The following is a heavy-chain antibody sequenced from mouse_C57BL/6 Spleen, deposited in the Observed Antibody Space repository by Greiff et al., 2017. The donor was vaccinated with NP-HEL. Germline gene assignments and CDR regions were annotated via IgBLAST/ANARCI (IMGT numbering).Heavy chain of an antibody. D-gene: IGHD1-1*01. J-gene: IGHJ2*01. CDR3: ARSYYYGSSPWY. CDR1: GYTFTDHT. V-gene: IGHV1-78*01. CDR2: IYPRDGST. Sequence: VKVVESDAELVKPGASVKISCKVSGYTFTDHTIHWMKQRPEQGLEWIGYIYPRDGSTKYNEKFKGKATLTADKSSSTAYMQLNSLTSEDSAVYFCARSYYYGSSPWYWGQGTTLTVSS.